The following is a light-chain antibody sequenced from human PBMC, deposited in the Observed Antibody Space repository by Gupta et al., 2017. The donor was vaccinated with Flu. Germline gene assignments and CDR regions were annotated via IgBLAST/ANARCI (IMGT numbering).Light chain of an antibody. J-gene: IGKJ2*03. CDR3: MQATHGHPYS. V-gene: IGKV2-30*02. CDR2: KVS. CDR1: QSLVHSDGNTY. Sequence: DVVMTQSPLSLPVTLGQAASISCKSSQSLVHSDGNTYLNWFLQRPGQSPRRLIYKVSNRDSGVPDRFSGSGSGTDCTRKISRVEAEDFGVYYGMQATHGHPYSFGQGTKLEIK.